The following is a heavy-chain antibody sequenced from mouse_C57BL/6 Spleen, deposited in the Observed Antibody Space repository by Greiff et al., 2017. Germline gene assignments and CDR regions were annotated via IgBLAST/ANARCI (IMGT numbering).Heavy chain of an antibody. Sequence: QVQLQQSGAELAKPGASVKLSCKASGYTFTSYWMHWVKQRPGQGLEWIGYINPSSGYTNYNEKFKSKATLTVDTSSSTAYMQLSSLTSEDSAVYYCARAPTGYFDYWGQGTTLTVSS. CDR3: ARAPTGYFDY. CDR1: GYTFTSYW. V-gene: IGHV1-7*01. CDR2: INPSSGYT. J-gene: IGHJ2*01.